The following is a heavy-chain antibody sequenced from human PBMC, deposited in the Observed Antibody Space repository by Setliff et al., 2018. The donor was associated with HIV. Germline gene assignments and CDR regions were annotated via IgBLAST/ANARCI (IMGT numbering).Heavy chain of an antibody. J-gene: IGHJ4*02. D-gene: IGHD2-21*02. CDR1: GPSINIHY. Sequence: SETLSLTCTVSGPSINIHYWSWIRQSPGKAFEWIGYIYSTGSTNYNPSLSSRVTISVDTSKNQFSLSLSSVTAGDTAIYFCARTSRLHPFDYWGQGKLVTVSS. V-gene: IGHV4-59*08. CDR3: ARTSRLHPFDY. CDR2: IYSTGST.